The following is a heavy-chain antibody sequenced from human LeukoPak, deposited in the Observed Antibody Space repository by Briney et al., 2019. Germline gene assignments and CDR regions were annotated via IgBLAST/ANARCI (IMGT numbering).Heavy chain of an antibody. D-gene: IGHD5-18*01. CDR2: IKEDGRET. CDR3: ARVGYTAMVNWYFDL. CDR1: EFTFSAYW. J-gene: IGHJ2*01. Sequence: GGSLRLSCAASEFTFSAYWMSWVRQAPGKGLEWVANIKEDGRETYYVDSVKGRFTISRDNSKNTLYLQMNSLRAEDTAVYYCARVGYTAMVNWYFDLWGRGTLVTVSS. V-gene: IGHV3-7*01.